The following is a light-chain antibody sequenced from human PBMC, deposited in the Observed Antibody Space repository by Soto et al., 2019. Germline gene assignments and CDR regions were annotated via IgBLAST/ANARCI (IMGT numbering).Light chain of an antibody. V-gene: IGKV1-39*01. J-gene: IGKJ2*01. Sequence: IPMTQSPSSLSASVGDRVTLTCRTSRAINNYVNWYQHHPGRVPKLLISSASILQTGVPSRFSAGGSGTHFALTISNLQPEYVATYYCQQSYSTPPNFGQGTKLEI. CDR3: QQSYSTPPN. CDR2: SAS. CDR1: RAINNY.